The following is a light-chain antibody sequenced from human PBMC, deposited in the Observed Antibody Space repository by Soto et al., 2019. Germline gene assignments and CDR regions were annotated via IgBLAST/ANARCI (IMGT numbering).Light chain of an antibody. Sequence: DIQMTQSPSTLSASVGDRVTITCRASQSISSWLAWYQQKPGIAPKILIYKASNLASGVPARFSGSGSGTEFTLTISCLQPDDFAAYYCQQYNSYPYTFGQGTKLEVK. CDR1: QSISSW. J-gene: IGKJ2*01. CDR2: KAS. CDR3: QQYNSYPYT. V-gene: IGKV1-5*03.